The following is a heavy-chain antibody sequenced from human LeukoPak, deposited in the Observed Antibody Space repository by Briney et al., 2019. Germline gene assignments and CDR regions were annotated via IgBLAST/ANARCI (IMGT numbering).Heavy chain of an antibody. D-gene: IGHD3-3*01. V-gene: IGHV4-34*09. J-gene: IGHJ6*02. CDR2: IYYTGST. CDR1: GGSFSGYS. Sequence: KPSETLSLTCAVYGGSFSGYSWNWIRQPPGKGLEWIGYIYYTGSTYYNPSLKSRVTISVDKSKILFSLKLSSMTAADTAIYYCARDRVVGDRTGNVDVWGQGTTVTVSS. CDR3: ARDRVVGDRTGNVDV.